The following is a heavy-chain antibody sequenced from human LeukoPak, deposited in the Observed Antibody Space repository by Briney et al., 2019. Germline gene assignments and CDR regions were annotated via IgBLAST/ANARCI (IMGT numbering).Heavy chain of an antibody. CDR3: ARALDWLFSTYYMDV. J-gene: IGHJ6*03. CDR2: INPNSGGT. CDR1: GYTFTGYY. V-gene: IGHV1-2*02. Sequence: GASVKVSCKASGYTFTGYYMHWVRQAPGQGLEWMGWINPNSGGTNYAQKFQGRVTMTRDTSISTAYMELSRLRSDDTAVYYCARALDWLFSTYYMDVWGKGTTVTVSS. D-gene: IGHD2/OR15-2a*01.